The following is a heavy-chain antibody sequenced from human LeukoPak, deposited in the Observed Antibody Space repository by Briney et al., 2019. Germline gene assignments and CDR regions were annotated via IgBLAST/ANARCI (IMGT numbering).Heavy chain of an antibody. V-gene: IGHV3-30*04. CDR3: ARDGGWYEFQH. D-gene: IGHD6-19*01. Sequence: GGSLRLSCAASGFTFSSYAMHWVRQAPGKGLEWVAVISYDGSNKYYADSVKGRFTISRDNSKNTLYLQMNSLRAEDTAVYYCARDGGWYEFQHWGQGTLVTVSS. CDR2: ISYDGSNK. CDR1: GFTFSSYA. J-gene: IGHJ1*01.